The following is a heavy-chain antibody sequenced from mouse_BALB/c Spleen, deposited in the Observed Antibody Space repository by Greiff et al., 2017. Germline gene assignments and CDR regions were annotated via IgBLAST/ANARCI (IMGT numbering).Heavy chain of an antibody. CDR2: IYPGDGDT. V-gene: IGHV1-87*01. D-gene: IGHD2-1*01. CDR1: GYTFTSYW. J-gene: IGHJ2*01. Sequence: VQLHQSGAELARPGASVKLSCKASGYTFTSYWMQWVKQRPGQGLEWIGAIYPGDGDTRYTQKFKGKATLTADKSSSTAYMQLSSLASEDSAVYYCARYGNYYFDDRGQGTTLTVSS. CDR3: ARYGNYYFDD.